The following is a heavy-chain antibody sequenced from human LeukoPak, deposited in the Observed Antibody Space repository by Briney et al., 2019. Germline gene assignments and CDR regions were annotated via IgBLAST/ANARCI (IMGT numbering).Heavy chain of an antibody. CDR1: GFTFSSYG. CDR3: AKEGGSSSWSYFDY. Sequence: SGGSLRLSCAASGFTFSSYGMHWVRQAPGKGLEWVAVISYDGSNKYYADSVKGQFTISRDNPKNTLYLQMNSLRAEDTAVYYCAKEGGSSSWSYFDYWGQGTLVTVSS. V-gene: IGHV3-30*18. D-gene: IGHD6-13*01. CDR2: ISYDGSNK. J-gene: IGHJ4*02.